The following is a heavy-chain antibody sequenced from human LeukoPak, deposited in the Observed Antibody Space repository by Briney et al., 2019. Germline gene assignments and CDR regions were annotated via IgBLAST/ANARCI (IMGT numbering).Heavy chain of an antibody. D-gene: IGHD2-2*01. CDR3: ARALHPGYCSSTSCYGIPGY. CDR1: GFTFSSYG. CDR2: IWYDGSNK. J-gene: IGHJ4*02. V-gene: IGHV3-33*01. Sequence: PGRSLRLSCAASGFTFSSYGMHWVRQAPGKGLEWVAVIWYDGSNKYYADSVKGRFTISRDNSKNTLYLQMNSLRAEDTAVYYCARALHPGYCSSTSCYGIPGYWGQGTLVTVSS.